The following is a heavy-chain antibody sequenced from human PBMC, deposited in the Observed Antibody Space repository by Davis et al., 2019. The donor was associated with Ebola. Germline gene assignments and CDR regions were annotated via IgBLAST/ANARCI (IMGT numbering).Heavy chain of an antibody. CDR2: IYYSGST. V-gene: IGHV4-59*12. J-gene: IGHJ4*02. Sequence: SETLSLTCTVSGSSIGFYYWTWIRQPPGKGLEWIGYIYYSGSTFFNPSLKSRVTISVDTSKNQFSLSLNSVTAADTAVYYCARDLGYSRNRYFDYWGQGILVTVSS. CDR1: GSSIGFYY. D-gene: IGHD3-16*02. CDR3: ARDLGYSRNRYFDY.